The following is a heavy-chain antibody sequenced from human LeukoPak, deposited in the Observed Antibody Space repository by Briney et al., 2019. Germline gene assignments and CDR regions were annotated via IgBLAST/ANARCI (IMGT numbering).Heavy chain of an antibody. CDR2: MNPNSGNT. V-gene: IGHV1-8*01. Sequence: ASVKVSCKASGYTFTSYDINWVRQATGQGLEWMGWMNPNSGNTGYAQKFQGRVTMTRNTSISTAYMELSSLRAEDTAVYYCARARGSYYVGVFDYWGQGTLVTVSS. J-gene: IGHJ4*02. CDR3: ARARGSYYVGVFDY. D-gene: IGHD1-26*01. CDR1: GYTFTSYD.